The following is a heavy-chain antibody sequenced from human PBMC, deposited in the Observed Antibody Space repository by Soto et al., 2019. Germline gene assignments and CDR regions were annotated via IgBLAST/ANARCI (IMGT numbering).Heavy chain of an antibody. CDR3: ARAENYYDSSGYYYPGN. J-gene: IGHJ4*02. Sequence: GASVKVSCKASGYTFTSYGISWVRQAPGQGLEWMGWISAYNGNTNYAQKLQGRVTMTTDTSTSTAYMELRSLRSDDTAVYYCARAENYYDSSGYYYPGNWGQGTLVTVSS. CDR2: ISAYNGNT. D-gene: IGHD3-22*01. CDR1: GYTFTSYG. V-gene: IGHV1-18*01.